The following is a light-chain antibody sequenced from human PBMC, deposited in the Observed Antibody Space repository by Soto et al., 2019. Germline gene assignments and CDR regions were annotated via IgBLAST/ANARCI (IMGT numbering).Light chain of an antibody. CDR2: AAS. CDR1: QDISSS. V-gene: IGKV1-12*01. J-gene: IGKJ1*01. CDR3: QQAKSFPWT. Sequence: DIQMTQSPSSVSASVGDRVTITCRASQDISSSLAWYQQKPGKAPKLLISAASSLQTGVPSRFSGSGSGTDFTLTISLQPEDFATYYCQQAKSFPWTFGQGTKVEIK.